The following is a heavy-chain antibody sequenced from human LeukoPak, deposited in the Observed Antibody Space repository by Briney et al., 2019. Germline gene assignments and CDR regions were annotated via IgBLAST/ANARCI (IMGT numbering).Heavy chain of an antibody. V-gene: IGHV1-8*01. CDR2: MNPNSGNT. Sequence: ASVKVSCTASGYTFTSYDINWVRQATGQGLEWMGWMNPNSGNTGYAQKFQGRVTMTRNTSISTAYMELSRLRSDDTAVYYCARPIAARPNWFDPWGQGTLVTVSS. CDR3: ARPIAARPNWFDP. CDR1: GYTFTSYD. J-gene: IGHJ5*02. D-gene: IGHD6-6*01.